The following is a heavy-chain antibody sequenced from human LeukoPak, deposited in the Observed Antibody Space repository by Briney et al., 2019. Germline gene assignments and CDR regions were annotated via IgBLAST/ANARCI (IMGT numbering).Heavy chain of an antibody. CDR2: IYYTGST. CDR3: ARVVDHGYSDY. CDR1: GGSTSSSDQY. V-gene: IGHV4-30-4*02. D-gene: IGHD5-24*01. J-gene: IGHJ4*02. Sequence: SETLSLTCTVSGGSTSSSDQYWSWIRQPPGKGLEYIGYIYYTGSTYYNPSLKSRVIISVDTSKNQFSLELSSVTAADTAVYYCARVVDHGYSDYWGLGTLVTVSS.